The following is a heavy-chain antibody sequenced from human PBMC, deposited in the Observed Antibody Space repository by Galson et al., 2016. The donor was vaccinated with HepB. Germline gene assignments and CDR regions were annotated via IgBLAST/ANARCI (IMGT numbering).Heavy chain of an antibody. V-gene: IGHV1-18*01. CDR3: ARDSIGWPRPGYKYYGVDV. CDR2: ISGDNGDT. J-gene: IGHJ6*02. CDR1: GYTFIMYG. Sequence: SVKVSCKASGYTFIMYGISWVRQAPGQGPEWMGWISGDNGDTKYAEKVQGRVIMTTDTASTTAYMEMRRLRSDDTAVYYCARDSIGWPRPGYKYYGVDVWGQGTTATVSS. D-gene: IGHD5-18*01.